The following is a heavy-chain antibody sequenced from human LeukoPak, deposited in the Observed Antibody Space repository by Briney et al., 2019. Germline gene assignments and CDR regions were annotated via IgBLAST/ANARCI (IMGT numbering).Heavy chain of an antibody. CDR3: AKPRPSYSSSWYDH. V-gene: IGHV3-23*01. CDR2: ISGSGGST. CDR1: GFTFTSYA. J-gene: IGHJ5*02. D-gene: IGHD6-13*01. Sequence: GVSLRLSCAASGFTFTSYAMSWVRQAPGKGLEWVSAISGSGGSTYHADSVKGRFTISRDNSKNTLYLQMNSLRAEDTAVYYCAKPRPSYSSSWYDHWGQGTLVTVSS.